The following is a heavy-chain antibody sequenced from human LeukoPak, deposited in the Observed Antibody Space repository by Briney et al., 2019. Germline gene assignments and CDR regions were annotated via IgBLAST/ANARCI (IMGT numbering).Heavy chain of an antibody. V-gene: IGHV4-59*12. CDR3: ARAKDYSSGYYYHIVFDY. J-gene: IGHJ4*02. CDR1: GGSISSYY. CDR2: IYYSGST. Sequence: SETLSLTCTVSGGSISSYYWSWIRQPPGKGLEWIGYIYYSGSTNYNPSLKSRVTMSVDTSKNQFSLKLSSVTAADTAVYYCARAKDYSSGYYYHIVFDYWSQGTLVTVSS. D-gene: IGHD3-22*01.